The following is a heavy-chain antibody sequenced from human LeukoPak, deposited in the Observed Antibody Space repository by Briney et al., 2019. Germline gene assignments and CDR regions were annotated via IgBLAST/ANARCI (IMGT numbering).Heavy chain of an antibody. CDR2: ISYDGSNK. Sequence: RSGGSLRLSCAASGFTFSSYAMHWVRQAPGKGLEWVAVISYDGSNKYYADSVKGRFTISRDNSKNTLYLQMNSLRAEDTAVYYCARDQGSSSWSSIGVDVWGQGTTVTVSS. V-gene: IGHV3-30-3*01. D-gene: IGHD6-13*01. J-gene: IGHJ6*02. CDR1: GFTFSSYA. CDR3: ARDQGSSSWSSIGVDV.